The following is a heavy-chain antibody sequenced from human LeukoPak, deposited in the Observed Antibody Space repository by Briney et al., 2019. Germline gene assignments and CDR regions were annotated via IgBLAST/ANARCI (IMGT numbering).Heavy chain of an antibody. D-gene: IGHD2-21*01. CDR1: GASIRSYY. Sequence: SETLSLTCTVSGASIRSYYWSWIRQPAGKGLEWIGRIYASGSPNYNPPLKSRVTISVDTSKNQFSLKLSSLTAADTAVYHCARHTRILVDYWGQGTPVTVSS. CDR2: IYASGSP. J-gene: IGHJ4*02. V-gene: IGHV4-4*07. CDR3: ARHTRILVDY.